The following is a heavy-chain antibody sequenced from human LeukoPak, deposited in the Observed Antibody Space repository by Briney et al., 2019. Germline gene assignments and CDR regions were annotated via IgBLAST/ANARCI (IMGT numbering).Heavy chain of an antibody. Sequence: SQTLSLTCAVYGGSFSGHYWTYIRQPPEKGLEWIGESTHSGSTNYNPTLKSRVTISVDASKNQFSLKLTSVTAADTAVYYCVNLAARHYYYMDVWGKGTTVTVSS. CDR2: STHSGST. J-gene: IGHJ6*03. CDR3: VNLAARHYYYMDV. V-gene: IGHV4-34*07. D-gene: IGHD6-6*01. CDR1: GGSFSGHY.